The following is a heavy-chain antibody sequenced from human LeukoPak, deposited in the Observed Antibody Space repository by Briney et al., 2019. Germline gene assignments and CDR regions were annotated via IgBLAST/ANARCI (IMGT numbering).Heavy chain of an antibody. CDR3: AREGSSGWHDAFDI. J-gene: IGHJ3*02. D-gene: IGHD6-19*01. Sequence: PSETLSLTCTVSGGSISTYYWSWIRQPPGKGLEWIGYIYYSGSTNYNPSLKSRVTISVDTSKNQFSLKLSSVTAADMAVYYCAREGSSGWHDAFDIWGQGTMVTVSS. CDR1: GGSISTYY. V-gene: IGHV4-59*01. CDR2: IYYSGST.